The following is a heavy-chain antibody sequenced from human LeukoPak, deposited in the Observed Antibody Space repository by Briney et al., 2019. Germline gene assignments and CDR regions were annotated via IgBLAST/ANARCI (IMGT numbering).Heavy chain of an antibody. CDR2: ISGSGGST. CDR3: AKDAWSHIAARPDY. D-gene: IGHD6-6*01. V-gene: IGHV3-23*01. J-gene: IGHJ4*02. CDR1: GFTFRRYA. Sequence: GGALTLSCPASGFTFRRYAMSWVRQAPGKGLEWASAISGSGGSTYYADSVKGRFTISRDNSKNTLYLQMNSLRAEDTAVYYCAKDAWSHIAARPDYWGQGTLVTVSS.